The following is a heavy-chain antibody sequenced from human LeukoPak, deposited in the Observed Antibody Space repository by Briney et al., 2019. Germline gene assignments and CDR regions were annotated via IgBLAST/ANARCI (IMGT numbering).Heavy chain of an antibody. CDR3: ARHIESSGWSPYYYGMDV. CDR1: GGSISSYY. CDR2: IYYSGST. Sequence: PSETLSLTCTVSGGSISSYYGSWIRQPPGKGLEWIGYIYYSGSTNYNPSLKSRVTISVDTSKNQFSLKLSSVTAADTAVYYCARHIESSGWSPYYYGMDVWGQGTTVTVSS. V-gene: IGHV4-59*08. J-gene: IGHJ6*02. D-gene: IGHD6-19*01.